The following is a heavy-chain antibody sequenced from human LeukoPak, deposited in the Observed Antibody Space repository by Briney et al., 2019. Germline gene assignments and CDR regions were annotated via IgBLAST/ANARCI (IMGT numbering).Heavy chain of an antibody. D-gene: IGHD1-26*01. J-gene: IGHJ4*02. CDR3: ARELLGVWEANFDF. CDR2: INPNSGGT. Sequence: ASVKVSCKASGYTFTGYYMHWVRQAPGQGLEWVGWINPNSGGTNYARNFQGRVTMTRDTSISTAYMELSRLRSDDTAVYYCARELLGVWEANFDFWGQGTLVTVSS. CDR1: GYTFTGYY. V-gene: IGHV1-2*02.